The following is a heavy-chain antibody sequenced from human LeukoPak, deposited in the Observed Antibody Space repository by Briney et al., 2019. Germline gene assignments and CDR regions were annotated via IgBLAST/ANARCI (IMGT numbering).Heavy chain of an antibody. J-gene: IGHJ5*02. D-gene: IGHD3-3*01. CDR3: SRHEVSTFFGGVTISGGFDP. V-gene: IGHV4-39*01. CDR2: MFYSGST. CDR1: GGSVSLTDYY. Sequence: SETLSLTCAVSGGSVSLTDYYWGWIRQPPGKALEWIGSMFYSGSTYYNPSLKSRVTISVDASNMRFSLRLNSVTAADTAVYYCSRHEVSTFFGGVTISGGFDPWGQGTQVTVSS.